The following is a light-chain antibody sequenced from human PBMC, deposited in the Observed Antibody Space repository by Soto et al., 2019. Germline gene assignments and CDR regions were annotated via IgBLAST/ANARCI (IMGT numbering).Light chain of an antibody. V-gene: IGKV3-20*01. J-gene: IGKJ2*01. Sequence: EIVLTQSPGTLSLSPGERATLSCRASQSVSSSYLAWYQQKPGQAPRLLIYGASSRAPSIPDRFSSSGAGTDFTLIISRLEPEDFAVYYCQQYGSPPDTFGQGTKLEIK. CDR2: GAS. CDR1: QSVSSSY. CDR3: QQYGSPPDT.